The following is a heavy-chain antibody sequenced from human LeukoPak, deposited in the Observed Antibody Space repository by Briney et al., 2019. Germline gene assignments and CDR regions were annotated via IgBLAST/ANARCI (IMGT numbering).Heavy chain of an antibody. CDR1: GGTFSSYA. D-gene: IGHD2-21*02. Sequence: SVKVSCKASGGTFSSYAISWVRQAPGQGLEWMGGIIPIFGTANYAQKFQGRVTMTTDTSTSTAYMELRSLRSDDTAVYYCARVAAQKQTYCGGDCPYYYYYYMDVWGKGTTVTVSS. CDR2: IIPIFGTA. J-gene: IGHJ6*03. V-gene: IGHV1-69*05. CDR3: ARVAAQKQTYCGGDCPYYYYYYMDV.